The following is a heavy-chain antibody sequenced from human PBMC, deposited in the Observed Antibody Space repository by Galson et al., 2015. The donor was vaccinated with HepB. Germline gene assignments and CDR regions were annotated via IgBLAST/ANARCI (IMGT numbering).Heavy chain of an antibody. D-gene: IGHD3-9*01. CDR3: TPAGRYFDWLLYDGDGSFDY. CDR1: GFTFSNAW. V-gene: IGHV3-15*07. Sequence: SLRLSCAASGFTFSNAWMNWVRQAPGKGLEWVGRIKSKTDGGTTDYAAPVKGRFTISRDDSKNTLYLQMNSLKTEDTAVYYCTPAGRYFDWLLYDGDGSFDYWGQGTLVTVSS. CDR2: IKSKTDGGTT. J-gene: IGHJ4*02.